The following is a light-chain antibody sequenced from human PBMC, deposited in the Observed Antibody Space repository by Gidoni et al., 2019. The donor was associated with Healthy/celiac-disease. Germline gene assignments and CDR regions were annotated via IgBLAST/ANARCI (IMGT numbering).Light chain of an antibody. CDR2: GAS. J-gene: IGKJ4*01. CDR1: QSVSSSY. Sequence: EIVLTQSPGTLSLSPGERATRSCRASQSVSSSYLAWYQQKPGQAPRLLIYGASSRATGIPDRFSGSVYGTDFTLSISRLESEDFAVYYCQQYGRTFGGGTKVEIK. V-gene: IGKV3-20*01. CDR3: QQYGRT.